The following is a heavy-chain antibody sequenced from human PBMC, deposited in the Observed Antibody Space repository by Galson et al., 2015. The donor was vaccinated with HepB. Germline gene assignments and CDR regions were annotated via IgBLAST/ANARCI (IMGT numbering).Heavy chain of an antibody. D-gene: IGHD2-15*01. CDR3: ARESVGYCSGGSCYYAYFDL. Sequence: SLRLSCAASGFTFSSYWMSWVRQAPGKGLEWVANIKQDGSEKYYVDSVKGRFTISRDNAKNSLYLQMNSLRAEDTAVYYCARESVGYCSGGSCYYAYFDLWGRGTLVTVSS. V-gene: IGHV3-7*01. J-gene: IGHJ2*01. CDR1: GFTFSSYW. CDR2: IKQDGSEK.